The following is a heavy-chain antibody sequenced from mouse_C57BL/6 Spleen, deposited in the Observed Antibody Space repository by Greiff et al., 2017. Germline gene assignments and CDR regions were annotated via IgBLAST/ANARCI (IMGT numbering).Heavy chain of an antibody. CDR1: GFSLTSYG. Sequence: VKLMESGPGLVQPSQSLSITCTVSGFSLTSYGVHWVRQSPGKGLEWLGVIWSGGSTDYNAAFISRLSISKDNSKSQVFFKMNSLQADDTAIYYCARITRDAMDYWGQGTSVTVSS. CDR2: IWSGGST. J-gene: IGHJ4*01. D-gene: IGHD1-1*01. V-gene: IGHV2-2*01. CDR3: ARITRDAMDY.